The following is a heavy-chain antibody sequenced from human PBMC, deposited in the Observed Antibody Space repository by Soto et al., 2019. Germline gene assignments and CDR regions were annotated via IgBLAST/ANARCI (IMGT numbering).Heavy chain of an antibody. CDR1: GGSIRSYY. Sequence: PSETLALTCTVSGGSIRSYYWSWIRQPPGKGLEWIGYIYYSGSTNYNPSLKSRVTISVDTSKNQFSLKLSSVTAADTAVYYCAREEGATYYYGMDVWGQGTTVTVSS. V-gene: IGHV4-59*01. CDR3: AREEGATYYYGMDV. J-gene: IGHJ6*02. CDR2: IYYSGST. D-gene: IGHD1-26*01.